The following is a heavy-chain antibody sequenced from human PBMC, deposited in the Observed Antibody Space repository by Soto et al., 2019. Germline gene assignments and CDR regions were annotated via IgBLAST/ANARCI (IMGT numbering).Heavy chain of an antibody. CDR1: GGSISSSSYY. J-gene: IGHJ5*02. CDR2: IYYSGST. Sequence: PSETLSLTCTVSGGSISSSSYYWGWIRQPPGKGLEWIGSIYYSGSTYYNPSLKSRVTISVDTSKNQFSLKLSSVTAADTAVYYCARHNYDFSDPCGQAPFVTVS. V-gene: IGHV4-39*01. CDR3: ARHNYDFSDP. D-gene: IGHD3-3*01.